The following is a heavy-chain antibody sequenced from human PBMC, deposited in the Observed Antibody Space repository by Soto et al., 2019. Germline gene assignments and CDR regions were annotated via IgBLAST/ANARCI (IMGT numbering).Heavy chain of an antibody. D-gene: IGHD4-4*01. CDR3: AKRRDDYNPFFDF. J-gene: IGHJ4*02. CDR1: GFTFSNYG. V-gene: IGHV3-30*18. Sequence: QVQLEESGGGVVQPGTSLRLSCAASGFTFSNYGMHWVRQAPGKGLEWVARILNDGRDKYYADSVRGRFTISRDNSKNTLYLQMNSRRAEDTAVYYCAKRRDDYNPFFDFWGQGTLVTVSS. CDR2: ILNDGRDK.